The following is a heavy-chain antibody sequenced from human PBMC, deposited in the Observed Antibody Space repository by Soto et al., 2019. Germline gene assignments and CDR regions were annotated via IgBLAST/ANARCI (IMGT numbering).Heavy chain of an antibody. CDR2: ISWDGGST. J-gene: IGHJ6*02. D-gene: IGHD5-12*01. Sequence: PGGSLRLSCAASGFTFDDYTMHWVRQAPGKGLEGVSLISWDGGSTYYADSVKGRFTISRDNSKNSLYLQMNSLRTEDTALYYCAKDIGVSSPATTGYYGMDVWGQGTTVTVSS. CDR3: AKDIGVSSPATTGYYGMDV. V-gene: IGHV3-43*01. CDR1: GFTFDDYT.